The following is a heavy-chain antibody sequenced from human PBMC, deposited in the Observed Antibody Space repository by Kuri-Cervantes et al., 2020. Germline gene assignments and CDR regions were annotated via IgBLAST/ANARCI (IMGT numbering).Heavy chain of an antibody. J-gene: IGHJ4*02. CDR1: GFTFSSYG. CDR2: IWYDGSNK. D-gene: IGHD1-26*01. Sequence: GESLKISCAASGFTFSSYGMHWVRQAPGKGLEWVAVIWYDGSNKYYADSVKGRFTISRDNSKDTLYLQMNSLRAEDTAVYYCARSGSYYPTIDYWGQGTLVTVSS. CDR3: ARSGSYYPTIDY. V-gene: IGHV3-30*19.